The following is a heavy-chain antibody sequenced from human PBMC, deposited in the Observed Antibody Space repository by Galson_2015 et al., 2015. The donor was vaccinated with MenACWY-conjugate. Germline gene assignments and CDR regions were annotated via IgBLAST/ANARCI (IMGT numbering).Heavy chain of an antibody. V-gene: IGHV3-7*03. CDR1: GFTFSSYL. CDR2: INQDGSEK. D-gene: IGHD6-6*01. CDR3: ARHPSSSFDC. J-gene: IGHJ4*02. Sequence: SLRLSCAASGFTFSSYLMSWVRQAPGKGLEWVAHINQDGSEKYYVDSVEGRFTISRDNAKNSLYLQMNSLRAEDTAVFYCARHPSSSFDCRGQGTLVTVSS.